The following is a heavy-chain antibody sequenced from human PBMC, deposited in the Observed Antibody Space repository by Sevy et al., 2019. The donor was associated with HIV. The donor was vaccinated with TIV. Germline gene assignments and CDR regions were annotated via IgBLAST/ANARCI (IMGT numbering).Heavy chain of an antibody. CDR2: ISSSGSNI. Sequence: GGSLKLSCAASGFTFSDYYMSWIRQAPGKGLEWVSYISSSGSNIYYADTVKGRFTISRDNAKNSLYLQMNSLRAEDTAVYYCARDLGGVEMASNYFDYWGQGTLVTVSS. CDR3: ARDLGGVEMASNYFDY. D-gene: IGHD3-16*01. CDR1: GFTFSDYY. J-gene: IGHJ4*02. V-gene: IGHV3-11*04.